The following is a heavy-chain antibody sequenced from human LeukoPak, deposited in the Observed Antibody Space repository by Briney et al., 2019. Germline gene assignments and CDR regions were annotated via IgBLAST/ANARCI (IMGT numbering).Heavy chain of an antibody. J-gene: IGHJ4*02. V-gene: IGHV4-4*07. D-gene: IGHD5-18*01. CDR1: GGSISNYY. CDR3: ARSRGTTLVTRFDY. Sequence: PSETLSLTCTVSGGSISNYYWSWIRQPAGKGLEWTGRINTSGSTDYNPSLKSRVTMSVDTAKNQFSLNLSSLTAADTAVYYCARSRGTTLVTRFDYWGQGTLVTVSS. CDR2: INTSGST.